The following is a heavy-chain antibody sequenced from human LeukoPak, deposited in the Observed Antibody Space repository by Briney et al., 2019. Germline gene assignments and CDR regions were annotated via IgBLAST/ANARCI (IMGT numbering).Heavy chain of an antibody. Sequence: ASAKVSCKASGYTFTSYFLHWVRQAPGQGLEWLGIINPTSGSTTYAQKFLGRVTVTRDRSTSTVYMELNSLRSEDTAVYYCARDGGYSSGYYRGLYWGQGTLVTVSS. V-gene: IGHV1-46*01. J-gene: IGHJ4*02. CDR2: INPTSGST. D-gene: IGHD6-19*01. CDR1: GYTFTSYF. CDR3: ARDGGYSSGYYRGLY.